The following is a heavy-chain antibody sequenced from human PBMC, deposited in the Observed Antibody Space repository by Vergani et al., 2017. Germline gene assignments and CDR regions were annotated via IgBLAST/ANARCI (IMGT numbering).Heavy chain of an antibody. Sequence: EVQLLESGGGLVQPGGSLRLSCAASGFTFNNYAMNWVRQAPGKGLEWVSSISDSADKTYYADPVKGRFAISRHISKNTLYRHRNSLRAEDSAVYYCARNTYRHPYAVDFWGQGTLVTVSS. CDR1: GFTFNNYA. J-gene: IGHJ4*02. CDR3: ARNTYRHPYAVDF. D-gene: IGHD2-2*01. CDR2: ISDSADKT. V-gene: IGHV3-23*01.